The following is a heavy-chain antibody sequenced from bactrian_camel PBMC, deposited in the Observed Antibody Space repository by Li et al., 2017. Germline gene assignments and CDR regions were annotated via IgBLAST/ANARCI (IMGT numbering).Heavy chain of an antibody. CDR2: ISDDTGTI. D-gene: IGHD6*01. J-gene: IGHJ6*01. V-gene: IGHV3S25*01. CDR1: GFTFDSYW. CDR3: VRDYGRTWSRALGY. Sequence: QVQLVESGGALVQPGGSLRLSCAASGFTFDSYWIYWVRQAPGKGLEWVSVISDDTGTILYADSVKGRFTISRDNAKNTVYLQVYSLEPDDTAVYYCVRDYGRTWSRALGYWGQGTQVTVS.